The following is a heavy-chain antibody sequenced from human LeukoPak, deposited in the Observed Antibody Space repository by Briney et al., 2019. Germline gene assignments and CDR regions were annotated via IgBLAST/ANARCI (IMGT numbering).Heavy chain of an antibody. J-gene: IGHJ5*02. CDR1: GFTFSSYG. CDR2: IYYSGST. D-gene: IGHD3-10*01. CDR3: ASAGNWFDP. V-gene: IGHV4-39*01. Sequence: LRLSCAASGFTFSSYGMHWVRQAPGKGLEWIGSIYYSGSTYYNPSLKSRVTISVDTSKNQFSLKLSSVTAADTAVYYCASAGNWFDPWGQGTLVTVSS.